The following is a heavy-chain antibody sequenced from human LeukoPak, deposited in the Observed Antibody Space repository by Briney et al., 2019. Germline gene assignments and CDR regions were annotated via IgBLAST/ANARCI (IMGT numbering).Heavy chain of an antibody. CDR1: GGSISSYY. J-gene: IGHJ4*02. D-gene: IGHD3-10*01. CDR2: ISWNSGSI. Sequence: LSLTCTVSGGSISSYYWSWIRQPPGKGLEWVSGISWNSGSIGYADSVKGRFTISRDNAKNSLYLQMNSLRAEDTALYYCTKDYYGSGSYRAKCFDYWGQGTLVTVSS. V-gene: IGHV3-9*01. CDR3: TKDYYGSGSYRAKCFDY.